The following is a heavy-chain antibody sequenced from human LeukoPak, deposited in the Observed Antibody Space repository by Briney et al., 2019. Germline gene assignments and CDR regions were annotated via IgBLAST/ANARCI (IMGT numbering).Heavy chain of an antibody. CDR2: IRYDGSNK. Sequence: GGSLRLSCAASGFTFSSYGMHRVRQAPGKGLEWVAFIRYDGSNKYYADSVKGRFTISRDNAKNTLYLHINSLRAEDTAVFYCVRGAYYFYGMDVWGQGTTVTASS. J-gene: IGHJ6*02. CDR3: VRGAYYFYGMDV. V-gene: IGHV3-30*02. CDR1: GFTFSSYG. D-gene: IGHD3-16*01.